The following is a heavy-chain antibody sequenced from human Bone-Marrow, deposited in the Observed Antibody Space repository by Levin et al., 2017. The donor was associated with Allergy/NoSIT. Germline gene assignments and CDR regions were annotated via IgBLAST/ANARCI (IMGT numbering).Heavy chain of an antibody. V-gene: IGHV3-33*01. Sequence: GGSLRLSCAASGFTFSAFGMHWVRQAPGRGLEWVAVISYDGGHKFYADSVKGRFTISRDNSKNTHYLQMNSLRVEDTAVYYCTRDRGEWGQFYFDYWGQGILVTVSS. CDR1: GFTFSAFG. CDR2: ISYDGGHK. J-gene: IGHJ4*02. CDR3: TRDRGEWGQFYFDY. D-gene: IGHD1-26*01.